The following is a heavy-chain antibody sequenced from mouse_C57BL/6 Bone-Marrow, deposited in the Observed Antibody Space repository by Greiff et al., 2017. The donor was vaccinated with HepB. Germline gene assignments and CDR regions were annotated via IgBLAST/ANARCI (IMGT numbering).Heavy chain of an antibody. V-gene: IGHV1-19*01. D-gene: IGHD1-1*01. Sequence: VQLQQSGPVLVKPGASVKMSCKASGYTFTDYYMNWVKQSHGKSLEWIGVINPYNGGTSYNQKFKGKATLTVDKSSSTAYMELNSLPSEDSAVYYCASSVYYYGSRDYWGQGTTLTVSS. CDR1: GYTFTDYY. J-gene: IGHJ2*01. CDR3: ASSVYYYGSRDY. CDR2: INPYNGGT.